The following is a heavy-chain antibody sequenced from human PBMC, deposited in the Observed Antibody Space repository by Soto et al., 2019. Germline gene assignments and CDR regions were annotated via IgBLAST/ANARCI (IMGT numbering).Heavy chain of an antibody. D-gene: IGHD5-18*01. J-gene: IGHJ4*02. V-gene: IGHV4-34*01. CDR3: ARGGRYSYGPFDY. CDR1: GGSFSGYY. Sequence: PSETLSLTCAVYGGSFSGYYWSWMRQPPGKGLEWIGEINHSGSTNYNPSLKSRVTISVDTSKNQFSLKLSSVTAADTAVYYCARGGRYSYGPFDYWGQGTLVTVSS. CDR2: INHSGST.